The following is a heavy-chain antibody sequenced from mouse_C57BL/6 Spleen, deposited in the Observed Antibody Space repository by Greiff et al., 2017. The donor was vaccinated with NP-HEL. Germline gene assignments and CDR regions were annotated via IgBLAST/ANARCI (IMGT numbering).Heavy chain of an antibody. V-gene: IGHV5-17*01. CDR3: AITTVVARAMDY. D-gene: IGHD1-1*01. CDR2: ISSGSSTI. J-gene: IGHJ4*01. Sequence: EVKLMESGGGLVKPGGSLKLSCAASGFTFSDYGMHWVRQAPEKGLEWVAYISSGSSTIYYADTVKGRFTISRDNAKNTLFLQMTSLRSEDTAMYYCAITTVVARAMDYWGQGTSVTVSS. CDR1: GFTFSDYG.